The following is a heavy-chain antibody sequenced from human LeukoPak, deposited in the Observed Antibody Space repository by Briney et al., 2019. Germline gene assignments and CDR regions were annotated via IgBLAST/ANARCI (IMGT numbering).Heavy chain of an antibody. D-gene: IGHD3-3*01. CDR1: GYTFTSYY. J-gene: IGHJ6*02. Sequence: GASVKVSCKASGYTFTSYYMHWVRQAPGQGLEWMGIINPSGGSTSYAQKFQGRVTMTRDTSTSTVYMELSSLRSEDTAVYYCARVGITIFGVLDYYYGMDVWGQGTTVTVSS. CDR2: INPSGGST. CDR3: ARVGITIFGVLDYYYGMDV. V-gene: IGHV1-46*01.